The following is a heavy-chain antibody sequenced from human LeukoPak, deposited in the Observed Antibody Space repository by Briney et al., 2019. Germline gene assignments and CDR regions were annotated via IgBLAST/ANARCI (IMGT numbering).Heavy chain of an antibody. Sequence: QAGGSLRLSCAASGFTFSSYAMTWVRQAPGKGLEWVSVISASGASTYNADSVKGRFTISRDNSKNTLYLQMNSLRVEDTALYFCAKGVSTRPLYYFDYWGQGTLVTVSS. CDR2: ISASGAST. V-gene: IGHV3-23*01. CDR3: AKGVSTRPLYYFDY. CDR1: GFTFSSYA. J-gene: IGHJ4*02. D-gene: IGHD6-6*01.